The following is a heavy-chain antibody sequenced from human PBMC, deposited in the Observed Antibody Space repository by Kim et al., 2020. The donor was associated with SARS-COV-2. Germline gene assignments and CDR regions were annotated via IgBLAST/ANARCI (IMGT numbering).Heavy chain of an antibody. Sequence: TCYADSGKCRFIISRDNSKSTLYLQMSSLRADDTAVYYCAKDGSWGGFDSWGQGTLVTVSS. J-gene: IGHJ4*02. CDR2: T. CDR3: AKDGSWGGFDS. D-gene: IGHD3-16*01. V-gene: IGHV3-23*01.